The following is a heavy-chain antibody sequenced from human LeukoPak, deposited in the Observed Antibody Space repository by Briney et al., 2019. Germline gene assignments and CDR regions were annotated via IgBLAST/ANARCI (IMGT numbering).Heavy chain of an antibody. Sequence: PSETLSLTCTVSGGSISSNNYYWGWIRQPPGKGLEWIGSTYYTGGTYYNPSLKSRVTISLDTSKNQFSLKLSSVTAADTAVYYCAGRFLEWLLDYWGQGTLVTVSS. CDR2: TYYTGGT. D-gene: IGHD3-3*01. V-gene: IGHV4-39*01. J-gene: IGHJ4*02. CDR3: AGRFLEWLLDY. CDR1: GGSISSNNYY.